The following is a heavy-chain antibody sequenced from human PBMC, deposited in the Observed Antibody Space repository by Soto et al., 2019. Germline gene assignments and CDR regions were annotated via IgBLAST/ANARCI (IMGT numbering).Heavy chain of an antibody. CDR3: AIDEASYCSVGSCNLFVIDY. CDR1: GFTFSSYA. CDR2: ISYDGSNK. Sequence: QVQLVESGGGVVQPGRSLRLSCAASGFTFSSYAMHWVRQAPGKGLEWVAVISYDGSNKYYADSVKGRFTISRDNSKNTLYLQMNSLRAEDTAVYYCAIDEASYCSVGSCNLFVIDYWGQGTLVTVSS. J-gene: IGHJ4*02. D-gene: IGHD2-15*01. V-gene: IGHV3-30-3*01.